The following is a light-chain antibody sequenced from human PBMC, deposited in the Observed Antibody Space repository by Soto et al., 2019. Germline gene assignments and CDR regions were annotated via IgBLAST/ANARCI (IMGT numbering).Light chain of an antibody. J-gene: IGKJ2*01. Sequence: EIILTQSPGTLTLSPGERATLSCRASQSVSSSHLAWYQQKPGQAPRLLIYGASSRATGIPDRFSGSGSGTDFTLTISRLEPEDFAVYYCQQYGSSPYIFGQGTKLEIK. CDR1: QSVSSSH. V-gene: IGKV3-20*01. CDR2: GAS. CDR3: QQYGSSPYI.